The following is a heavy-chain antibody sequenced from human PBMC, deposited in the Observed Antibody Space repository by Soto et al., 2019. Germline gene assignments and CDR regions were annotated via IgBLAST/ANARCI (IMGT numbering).Heavy chain of an antibody. Sequence: SETLSLTCTVSGGSVSDYYWSWIRQPPGKGLEWIGYIYFSGSTSYNPSLKSRVTISVDTSKNQFSLRLSSVTAADTAVYYCARDTYSDNNGGHFDYWGQGTLVTVS. CDR2: IYFSGST. V-gene: IGHV4-59*02. CDR1: GGSVSDYY. D-gene: IGHD2-8*01. J-gene: IGHJ4*02. CDR3: ARDTYSDNNGGHFDY.